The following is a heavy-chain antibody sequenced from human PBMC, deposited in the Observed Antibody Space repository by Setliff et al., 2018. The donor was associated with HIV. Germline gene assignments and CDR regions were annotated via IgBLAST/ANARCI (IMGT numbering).Heavy chain of an antibody. CDR3: AKADSSGWLFFDS. CDR1: GYTFTSYD. CDR2: MNPNSGNT. Sequence: ASVKVSCKASGYTFTSYDINWVRQATGQGLEWMGWMNPNSGNTGYAQKFQGRVTMTRNTSISTAYMEMNSLKSDDTAIYYCAKADSSGWLFFDSWGQGSLVTVSS. D-gene: IGHD3-22*01. J-gene: IGHJ4*02. V-gene: IGHV1-8*02.